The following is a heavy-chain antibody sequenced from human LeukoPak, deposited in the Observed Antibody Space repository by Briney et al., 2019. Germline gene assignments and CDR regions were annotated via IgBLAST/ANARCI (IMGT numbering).Heavy chain of an antibody. CDR2: IFYSGST. CDR1: GGSINSDY. V-gene: IGHV4-59*01. Sequence: SETLSLTCTASGGSINSDYWSWIRQPPGKGLEWIGNIFYSGSTLYNPSLKSRITISVDPSTNQFSLKVRSVTAADTAVYYCAKESCRGGACNLDNWGQGSLVTVSS. CDR3: AKESCRGGACNLDN. J-gene: IGHJ4*02. D-gene: IGHD2-15*01.